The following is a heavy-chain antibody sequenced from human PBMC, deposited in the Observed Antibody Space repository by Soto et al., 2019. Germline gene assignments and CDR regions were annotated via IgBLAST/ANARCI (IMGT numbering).Heavy chain of an antibody. D-gene: IGHD1-26*01. V-gene: IGHV1-18*01. CDR3: ATYLGAQRVDY. Sequence: QVQLVQSGAEVKKPGASVKVSCKASGYTFISYGISWVRQAPGQGLEWMGWISGYNGNTKYAQKRQGRVTMTTDTSTSTAYMELRSLRSADTAVYYCATYLGAQRVDYWGQGPLVTVSS. J-gene: IGHJ4*02. CDR1: GYTFISYG. CDR2: ISGYNGNT.